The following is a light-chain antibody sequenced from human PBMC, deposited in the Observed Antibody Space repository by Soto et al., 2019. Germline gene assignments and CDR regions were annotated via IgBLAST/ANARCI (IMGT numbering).Light chain of an antibody. V-gene: IGKV1-5*01. J-gene: IGKJ2*01. CDR1: QSISSW. CDR2: DAS. CDR3: QQYNSYSYT. Sequence: DIQMTQSPSTLSASVGDRVTITCRASQSISSWLAWYQQKPGKAPKVLIYDASSLESGVPSRFSGSGSGTEFTPTLSSLQPDDFATYYCQQYNSYSYTFGQGTKVDIK.